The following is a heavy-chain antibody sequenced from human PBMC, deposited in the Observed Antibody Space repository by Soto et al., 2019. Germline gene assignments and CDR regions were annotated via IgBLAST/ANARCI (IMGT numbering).Heavy chain of an antibody. Sequence: TSETLSLTCAVYGGSFSGYYWSWIRQPPGKGLEWIGEINHSGSTNYNPSLKSRVTISVDTSKNQFSLKLSSVTAADTAVYYCASLEDCSSTSCSLAAGDYWGQGTLVTVSS. V-gene: IGHV4-34*01. CDR1: GGSFSGYY. CDR2: INHSGST. J-gene: IGHJ4*02. D-gene: IGHD2-2*01. CDR3: ASLEDCSSTSCSLAAGDY.